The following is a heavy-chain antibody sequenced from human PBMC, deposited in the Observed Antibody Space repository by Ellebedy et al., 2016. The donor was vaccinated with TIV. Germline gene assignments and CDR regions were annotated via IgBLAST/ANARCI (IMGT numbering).Heavy chain of an antibody. D-gene: IGHD5-18*01. CDR2: IWFDGTNI. Sequence: GGSLRLSCAASGFTFGSYGMHWVRQAPGKGLEWVAAIWFDGTNINYGDSVKGRFTISRDKSKNTLFLQMNNLRVEDTAVYYCARINVDTAMEDYWGQGTLVTVSS. CDR3: ARINVDTAMEDY. V-gene: IGHV3-33*01. J-gene: IGHJ4*02. CDR1: GFTFGSYG.